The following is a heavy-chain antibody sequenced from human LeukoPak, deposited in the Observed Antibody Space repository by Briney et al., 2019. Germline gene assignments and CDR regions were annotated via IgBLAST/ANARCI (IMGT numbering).Heavy chain of an antibody. D-gene: IGHD5-24*01. J-gene: IGHJ6*02. Sequence: PGGSLRLSCAASGFTFSSYSMNWVRQAPGKGLEWVSYISSSGSTIYYADSVKGRFTISRDNAKNSLYLQMNSLRAEDTAVYYCAREMATIEGYGMDVWGQGTTVTVSS. V-gene: IGHV3-48*04. CDR3: AREMATIEGYGMDV. CDR2: ISSSGSTI. CDR1: GFTFSSYS.